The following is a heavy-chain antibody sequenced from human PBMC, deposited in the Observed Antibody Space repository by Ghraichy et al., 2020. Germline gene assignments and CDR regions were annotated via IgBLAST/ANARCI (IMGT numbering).Heavy chain of an antibody. D-gene: IGHD1-26*01. J-gene: IGHJ3*02. V-gene: IGHV5-51*01. CDR1: GYTFTSYW. Sequence: GESLNISCKGSGYTFTSYWIGWVRQMPGKGLEWMGIIYPGDSDTRYSPSFQGQVTISADKSISTAYLQWSGLKASDTAMYYCARLAIQLGATQVTFDIWGQGTMVTVS. CDR2: IYPGDSDT. CDR3: ARLAIQLGATQVTFDI.